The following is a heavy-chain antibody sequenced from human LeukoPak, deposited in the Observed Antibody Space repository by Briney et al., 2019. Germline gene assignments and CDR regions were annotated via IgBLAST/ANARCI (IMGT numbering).Heavy chain of an antibody. CDR1: GGTFSSYA. J-gene: IGHJ4*02. D-gene: IGHD3-22*01. CDR2: ISGSGGST. V-gene: IGHV3-23*01. Sequence: SCKASGGTFSSYAMSWVRQAPGKGLEWVSAISGSGGSTYYADSVKDRFTISRDNSKNTLYLQMNSLRAEDTAVYYCAKEVYYDSSGYPDYWGQGTLVTVSS. CDR3: AKEVYYDSSGYPDY.